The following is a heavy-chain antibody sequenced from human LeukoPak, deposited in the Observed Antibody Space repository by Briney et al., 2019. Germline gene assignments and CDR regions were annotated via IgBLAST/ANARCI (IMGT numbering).Heavy chain of an antibody. J-gene: IGHJ4*02. CDR2: IKQDGSEK. Sequence: PGGSLRLSCAASGFTFSTSWMSWVRQAPGKGLEWVANIKQDGSEKYYVDPVKGRFTISRDNAKNSLYLQMNSLRAEDTAVYYCARDVYGGTDYWGQGTLVTVSS. CDR1: GFTFSTSW. V-gene: IGHV3-7*01. CDR3: ARDVYGGTDY. D-gene: IGHD4-23*01.